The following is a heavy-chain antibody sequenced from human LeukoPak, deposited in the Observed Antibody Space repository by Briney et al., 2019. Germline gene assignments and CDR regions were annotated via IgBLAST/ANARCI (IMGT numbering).Heavy chain of an antibody. CDR1: GFTFNSFG. D-gene: IGHD4-17*01. V-gene: IGHV3-30*12. CDR3: AREHTTVTSLLDY. Sequence: GGSLRLSCAASGFTFNSFGIHWVRQAPGKGLEWVAVIYYDGSNNFYSDSVKGRFTISRDSSKNTMYLQMNSLRAEDTAVYYCAREHTTVTSLLDYWGQGTLVTVSS. J-gene: IGHJ4*02. CDR2: IYYDGSNN.